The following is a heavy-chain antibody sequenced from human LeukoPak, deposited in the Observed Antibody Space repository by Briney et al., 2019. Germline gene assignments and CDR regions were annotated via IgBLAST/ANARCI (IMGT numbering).Heavy chain of an antibody. D-gene: IGHD3-3*01. J-gene: IGHJ4*02. CDR2: IYYSGST. Sequence: PSETLSLTCTVSGGSISSSSYYWGWIRQPPGKGLEWLGSIYYSGSTYYNPSLKSRVTISVDTSKNQFSLKLSSVTAADTAVYYCARDDSITIFGVVITQGIFDYWGQGTLVTVSS. CDR3: ARDDSITIFGVVITQGIFDY. V-gene: IGHV4-39*07. CDR1: GGSISSSSYY.